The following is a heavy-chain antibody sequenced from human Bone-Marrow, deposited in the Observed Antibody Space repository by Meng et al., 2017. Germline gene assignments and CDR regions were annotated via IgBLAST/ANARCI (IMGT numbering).Heavy chain of an antibody. CDR2: ISSSSSYI. V-gene: IGHV3-21*01. CDR1: GFTFSSYS. J-gene: IGHJ4*02. CDR3: ASSIAARSGFDY. Sequence: GESLKISCAASGFTFSSYSMSWVRQAPGKGLEWVSSISSSSSYIYYADSVKGRFTISRDNAKNSLYLQMNSLRAEDTAVYYCASSIAARSGFDYWGRGTLVTVSS. D-gene: IGHD6-6*01.